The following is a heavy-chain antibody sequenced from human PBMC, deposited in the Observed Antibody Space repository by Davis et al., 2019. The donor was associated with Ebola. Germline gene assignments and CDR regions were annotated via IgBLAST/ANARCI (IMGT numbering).Heavy chain of an antibody. J-gene: IGHJ4*02. D-gene: IGHD1-1*01. CDR3: ARAQFPTTSDH. CDR1: VYTFTNYG. V-gene: IGHV1-18*04. Sequence: AASVKVSCKASVYTFTNYGITWVRQAPGQGLEWMGWINPHNGNTNYAQNVQGRVTMTTDTSTSPAYMEVGSLRSDDTAVYYCARAQFPTTSDHWGQGTLVTVSS. CDR2: INPHNGNT.